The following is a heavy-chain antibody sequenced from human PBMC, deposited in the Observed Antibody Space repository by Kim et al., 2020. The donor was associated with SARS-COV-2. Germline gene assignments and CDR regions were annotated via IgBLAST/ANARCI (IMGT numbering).Heavy chain of an antibody. Sequence: ASVKVSCKVSGYTLTELSMHWVRQAPGKGLEWMGGFDPEDGETIYAQKFQGRVTMTEDTSTDTAYMELSSLRSEDTAVYYCATYCSITSCHWFDPWGQGTLVTVSS. CDR1: GYTLTELS. D-gene: IGHD2-2*01. V-gene: IGHV1-24*01. J-gene: IGHJ5*02. CDR3: ATYCSITSCHWFDP. CDR2: FDPEDGET.